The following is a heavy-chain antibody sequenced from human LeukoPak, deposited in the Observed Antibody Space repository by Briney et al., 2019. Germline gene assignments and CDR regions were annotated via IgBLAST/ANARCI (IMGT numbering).Heavy chain of an antibody. D-gene: IGHD6-25*01. V-gene: IGHV3-7*01. CDR3: LGSADRG. J-gene: IGHJ4*02. CDR2: INPDGSET. Sequence: GGSLRLSCAASGFSFRTSWMNWARQAPGKGLEWVANINPDGSETYYVDSMKGRFTISRDNAKDSVYLQMNTLRVEDTAVYYCLGSADRGWGQGTLVTVSS. CDR1: GFSFRTSW.